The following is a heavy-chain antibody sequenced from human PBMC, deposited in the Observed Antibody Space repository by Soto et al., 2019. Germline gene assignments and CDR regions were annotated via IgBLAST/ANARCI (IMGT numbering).Heavy chain of an antibody. J-gene: IGHJ4*02. Sequence: QVQLQESGPGLVEPSQTLSLTCTVSGGSISSGGYYWSWIRQHPGKGLEWIGYIDYSGSTYYNPSLKSRVTISVDTSKNQFSLKLSSVTAADTAVYYCAISITSANYFDYWGQGTLVTVSS. CDR2: IDYSGST. CDR3: AISITSANYFDY. CDR1: GGSISSGGYY. V-gene: IGHV4-31*03. D-gene: IGHD2-2*01.